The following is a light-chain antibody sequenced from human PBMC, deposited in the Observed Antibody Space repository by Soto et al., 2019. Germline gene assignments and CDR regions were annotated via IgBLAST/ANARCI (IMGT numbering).Light chain of an antibody. V-gene: IGKV3D-15*01. Sequence: EIMMTQSPDTLSVSPGERATVSFRASQSIRSDFAWFQLKPGQAPRLLIYGASSRATGIPDRFSGRGFGTDFTLTISRLEPEDFAVYYCQHSGDFRWTFGQGTKVDIK. J-gene: IGKJ1*01. CDR3: QHSGDFRWT. CDR1: QSIRSD. CDR2: GAS.